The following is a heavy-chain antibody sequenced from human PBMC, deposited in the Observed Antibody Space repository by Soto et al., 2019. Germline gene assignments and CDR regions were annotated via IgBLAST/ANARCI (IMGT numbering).Heavy chain of an antibody. J-gene: IGHJ4*02. CDR1: GFTFNNYA. CDR3: AKDRLGGNFDY. Sequence: PGGSLRLSCAASGFTFNNYAMNWVRQAPGKGLERVATISGTGGSTYYADSVKGRFTISRDNSKNTLYLQMNSLRFEDTAVYYCAKDRLGGNFDYWGQGTQVTVSS. CDR2: ISGTGGST. V-gene: IGHV3-23*01.